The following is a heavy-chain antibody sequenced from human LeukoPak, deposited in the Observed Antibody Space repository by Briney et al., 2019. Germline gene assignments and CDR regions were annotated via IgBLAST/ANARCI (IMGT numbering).Heavy chain of an antibody. CDR3: ARGQYYHDSTGYYY. CDR1: GGSISSSSYY. Sequence: SETLSLTCFVSGGSISSSSYYWAWIRQPPGKVLEWIGSVYYSGSAYYNPSLKSRVTISVDTSKNQFSLKVSSVTAADTALYYCARGQYYHDSTGYYYWGQGTLVTVSS. D-gene: IGHD3-22*01. J-gene: IGHJ4*02. V-gene: IGHV4-39*07. CDR2: VYYSGSA.